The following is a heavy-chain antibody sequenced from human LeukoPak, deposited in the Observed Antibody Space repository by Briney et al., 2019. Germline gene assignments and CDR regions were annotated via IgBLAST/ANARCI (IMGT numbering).Heavy chain of an antibody. J-gene: IGHJ6*02. CDR3: ASGSGYYPIGYYGMAV. Sequence: SQTLSLTCSVSGGSITSGPYYWTSIRQHPGKGLEWIGYIHHTGSTSYHPSLKSRVSISLDTSKNLFSLKLTSVTAADTAVYYCASGSGYYPIGYYGMAVWGQGTKVTVSS. V-gene: IGHV4-31*03. CDR2: IHHTGST. CDR1: GGSITSGPYY. D-gene: IGHD3-3*01.